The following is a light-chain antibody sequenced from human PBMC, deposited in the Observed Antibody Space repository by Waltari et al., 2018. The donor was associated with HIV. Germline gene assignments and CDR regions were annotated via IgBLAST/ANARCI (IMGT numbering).Light chain of an antibody. CDR3: SSYTSSSTLWV. V-gene: IGLV2-14*03. Sequence: QSALTQPASVSGSPGPSITISCTGTSSDVGGSTYVSWYQQHPGKAPKRLIYDVSNRPSGVSNRFSGSKSGNTASLTISGLQAEDEADYYCSSYTSSSTLWVFGGGTKLTVL. J-gene: IGLJ3*02. CDR2: DVS. CDR1: SSDVGGSTY.